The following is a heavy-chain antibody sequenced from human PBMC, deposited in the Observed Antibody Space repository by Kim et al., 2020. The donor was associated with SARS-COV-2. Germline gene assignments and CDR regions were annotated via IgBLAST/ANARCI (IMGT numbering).Heavy chain of an antibody. V-gene: IGHV1-69*04. Sequence: SVKVSCKASGGTFSSYAISWVRQAPGQGLEWMGRIIPILGIANYAQKFQGRLTITADKSTSTAYMELSSLRSEDTAVYYCAREGFWSGTDNWFDPWGQGTLVTVSS. CDR2: IIPILGIA. D-gene: IGHD3-3*01. J-gene: IGHJ5*02. CDR1: GGTFSSYA. CDR3: AREGFWSGTDNWFDP.